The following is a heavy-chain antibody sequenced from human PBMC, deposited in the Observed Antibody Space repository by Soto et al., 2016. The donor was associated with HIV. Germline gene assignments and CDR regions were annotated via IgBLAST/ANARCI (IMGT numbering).Heavy chain of an antibody. CDR1: GYTFTGYF. CDR3: ARDSSTVIRGY. J-gene: IGHJ4*02. CDR2: INPNSGDT. D-gene: IGHD2-21*01. Sequence: QVQLVQSGAEVKKPGASVRVSCKASGYTFTGYFMYWVRQAPGQGLEWMGWINPNSGDTNYAQKFQGRVTMTRDTSINTAYMELTRLRSDGTAVYYCARDSSTVIRGYWGQGSLVIVSS. V-gene: IGHV1-2*02.